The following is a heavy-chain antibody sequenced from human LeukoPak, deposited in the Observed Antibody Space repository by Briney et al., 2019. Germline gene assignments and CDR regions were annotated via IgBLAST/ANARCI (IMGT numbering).Heavy chain of an antibody. V-gene: IGHV1-2*02. Sequence: ASVKVSCKASGGTFSSYAMNWVRQAPGQGLEWMGWINPNSGGTNYAQKFQGRVTMTRDTSISTAYMELSRLRSDDTAVYYCARSDYYYYMDVWGKGTTVTVSS. CDR1: GGTFSSYA. CDR2: INPNSGGT. J-gene: IGHJ6*03. CDR3: ARSDYYYYMDV.